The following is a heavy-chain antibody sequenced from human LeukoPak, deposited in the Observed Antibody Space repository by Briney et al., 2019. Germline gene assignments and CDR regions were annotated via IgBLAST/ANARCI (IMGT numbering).Heavy chain of an antibody. CDR2: IWYDGSNE. CDR1: GFTFRNYG. V-gene: IGHV3-30*02. D-gene: IGHD2-21*01. CDR3: AKDRNCGGNCY. J-gene: IGHJ4*02. Sequence: PGGSLRLSCAASGFTFRNYGFHWVRQAPGKVREWVAFIWYDGSNEYYADSVKGRFTISRDNSKNTVYLQMNSLRTDDTAVYFCAKDRNCGGNCYWGQGTLVTVSS.